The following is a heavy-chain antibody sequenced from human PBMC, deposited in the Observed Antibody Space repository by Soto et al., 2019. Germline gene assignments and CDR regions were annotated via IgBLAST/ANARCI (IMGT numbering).Heavy chain of an antibody. CDR3: AGGERNHDFWSGYFGRFDS. V-gene: IGHV1-3*01. CDR1: GYIITAYS. D-gene: IGHD3-3*01. J-gene: IGHJ4*02. CDR2: INAGHGDT. Sequence: QVQLVQSGTAVRKPGASVNVSCKASGYIITAYSIHWLRQAPGQRPECVGWINAGHGDTKYSKRLHDRVTISRDTSAKTAYMELTSLRSEDTAVYYCAGGERNHDFWSGYFGRFDSWGQGTLVTVSS.